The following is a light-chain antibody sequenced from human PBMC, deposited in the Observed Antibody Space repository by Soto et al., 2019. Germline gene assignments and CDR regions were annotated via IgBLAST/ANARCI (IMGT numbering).Light chain of an antibody. CDR2: DSS. Sequence: DIQMTQSPSTLSASVGDRVTITCRASQGISSYLAWYQQKPGKAPKLLIYDSSSLESGVPSRFSGSGSATEFTLTISSLQPDDFATYYCQQYSTYPWTFGQGTKVDIK. CDR1: QGISSY. J-gene: IGKJ1*01. V-gene: IGKV1-5*01. CDR3: QQYSTYPWT.